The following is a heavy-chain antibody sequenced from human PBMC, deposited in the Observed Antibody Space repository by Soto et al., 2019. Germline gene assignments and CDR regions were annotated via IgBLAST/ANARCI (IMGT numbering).Heavy chain of an antibody. CDR3: ARGGDIAVAGTSYYEYFGMDV. CDR1: GFTFNTYA. CDR2: ISYDGTDK. J-gene: IGHJ6*02. V-gene: IGHV3-30-3*01. D-gene: IGHD6-19*01. Sequence: QVQLVESGGGVVQPWKSLRLSCAASGFTFNTYAMHWVRQAPGKGLEWVAVISYDGTDKYYADYVKGRFTISRDISTNTLYLQMNSLSTDDTAVYYCARGGDIAVAGTSYYEYFGMDVGGQGTTVTVSS.